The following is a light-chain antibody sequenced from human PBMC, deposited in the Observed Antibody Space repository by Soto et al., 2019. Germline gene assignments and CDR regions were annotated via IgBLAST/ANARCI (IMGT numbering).Light chain of an antibody. CDR3: QSYDSSLSGSVV. CDR2: ANS. Sequence: QSALTQPPSVSGAPGQRVTISCTGSSSNIGAGYDVHWYQQLPGTAPKVLIYANSHRPSGVPDRFSGSQSGTSASLAITGLQAEDEADYYCQSYDSSLSGSVVFGGGTKLTVL. J-gene: IGLJ2*01. CDR1: SSNIGAGYD. V-gene: IGLV1-40*01.